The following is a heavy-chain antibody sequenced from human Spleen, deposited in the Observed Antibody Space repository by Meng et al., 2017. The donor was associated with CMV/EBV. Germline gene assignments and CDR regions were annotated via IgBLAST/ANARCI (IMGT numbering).Heavy chain of an antibody. CDR1: GFTFSSYW. J-gene: IGHJ4*02. CDR2: IEQDGDDI. CDR3: ARIFGVQRHFDY. V-gene: IGHV3-7*01. Sequence: GESLKISCAASGFTFSSYWMSWVRQAPGKGLEWVANIEQDGDDIAYVESVKGRFTISRDNADNLLFLQLNSLRAEDTAVYYCARIFGVQRHFDYWGQGTLVTVSS. D-gene: IGHD3-3*01.